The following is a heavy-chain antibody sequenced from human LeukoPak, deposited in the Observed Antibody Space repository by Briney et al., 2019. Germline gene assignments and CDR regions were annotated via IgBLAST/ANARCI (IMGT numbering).Heavy chain of an antibody. CDR3: ARDTSGNFPPLNFDC. CDR1: GFTFSSYA. Sequence: GGSLRLSCAASGFTFSSYAMSWVRQAPGKGLEWVSVIYSGGNTYYADSVKGRFTISRDNSKNTLYLQMNSLRAEDTAVYYCARDTSGNFPPLNFDCWGQGTLVTVSS. V-gene: IGHV3-53*01. CDR2: IYSGGNT. J-gene: IGHJ4*02. D-gene: IGHD3-10*01.